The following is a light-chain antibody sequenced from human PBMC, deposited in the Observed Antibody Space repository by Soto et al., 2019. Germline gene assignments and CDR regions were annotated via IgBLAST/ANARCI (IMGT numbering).Light chain of an antibody. CDR1: GRDVRRYNL. J-gene: IGLJ2*01. CDR2: EGS. Sequence: QSALPQPDSRSGSPGQSITISFTGTGRDVRRYNLVSWYQQHPGKAPKLMIYEGSKRPSGVSNRFSGSKSGNTASLTISGLQAEDEADYYCCSYAGSSTSVVFGGGTKLTVL. CDR3: CSYAGSSTSVV. V-gene: IGLV2-23*01.